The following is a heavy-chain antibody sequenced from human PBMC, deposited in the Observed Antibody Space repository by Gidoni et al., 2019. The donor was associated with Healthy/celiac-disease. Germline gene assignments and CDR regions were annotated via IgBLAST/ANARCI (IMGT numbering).Heavy chain of an antibody. Sequence: EVQLVESGGGLVKPGGSLRLSCAASGFTFRTAWMSWVRQAPGKGLEWVGRIKSKTDGGTTDYAAPVKGRFTISRDDSKNTLYLQMNSLKTEDTAVYYCTTDPIIPNYYDSSAYAFDIWGQGTMVTVSS. CDR1: GFTFRTAW. CDR3: TTDPIIPNYYDSSAYAFDI. D-gene: IGHD3-22*01. CDR2: IKSKTDGGTT. V-gene: IGHV3-15*01. J-gene: IGHJ3*02.